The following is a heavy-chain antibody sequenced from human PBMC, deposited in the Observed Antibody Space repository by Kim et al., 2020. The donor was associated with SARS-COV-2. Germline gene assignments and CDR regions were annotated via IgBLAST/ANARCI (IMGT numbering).Heavy chain of an antibody. Sequence: SETLSLTCTVSGGSISSSSYYWGWIRQPPGKGLEWIGSIYYSGSTYYNPSRKSRVTISVDTSKNQFSLKLSSVTAADTAVYYCARLWDGYNIWGQGTLVTVSS. D-gene: IGHD5-12*01. J-gene: IGHJ4*02. CDR3: ARLWDGYNI. CDR1: GGSISSSSYY. CDR2: IYYSGST. V-gene: IGHV4-39*01.